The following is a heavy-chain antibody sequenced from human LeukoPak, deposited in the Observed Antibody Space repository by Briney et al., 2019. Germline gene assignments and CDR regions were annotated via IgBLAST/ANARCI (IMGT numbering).Heavy chain of an antibody. CDR3: AKDPHGEIYFDY. D-gene: IGHD3-10*01. Sequence: PGGSLRLSCAASGFTLSSYAMSWVRQAPGKGLEWVSAISGSGGSTYYADSVKGRFTISRDNSKNTLYLQMNSLRAEDTAVYYCAKDPHGEIYFDYWGQGTLVTVSS. CDR2: ISGSGGST. CDR1: GFTLSSYA. J-gene: IGHJ4*02. V-gene: IGHV3-23*01.